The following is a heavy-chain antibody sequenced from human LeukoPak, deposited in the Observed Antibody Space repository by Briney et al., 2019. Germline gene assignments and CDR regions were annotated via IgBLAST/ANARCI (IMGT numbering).Heavy chain of an antibody. CDR3: ARGAGLIYYYYGMDV. V-gene: IGHV3-66*03. J-gene: IGHJ6*02. D-gene: IGHD3/OR15-3a*01. CDR2: IYNSGST. CDR1: GFTVSSNY. Sequence: GGSLRLSCAASGFTVSSNYMSWVRQAPGKGLEWVSVIYNSGSTDYADSVKGRFTISRDNSKNTLYLQMNSLRAEDTAVYYCARGAGLIYYYYGMDVWGQGTTVTVSS.